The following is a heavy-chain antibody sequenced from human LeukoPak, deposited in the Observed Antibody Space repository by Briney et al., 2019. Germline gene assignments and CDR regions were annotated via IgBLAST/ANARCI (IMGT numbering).Heavy chain of an antibody. V-gene: IGHV3-74*01. CDR2: INSDGSST. D-gene: IGHD3-9*01. Sequence: GGSLRLSCAASGFTFSSYWMHWVRQAPGKGLVWVSRINSDGSSTSYADSVKGRFTISRDNAKNTLYLQMNSLRAEDTAVYYCASAPVDDILTGYYYYYYGMDVWGQGTTVTVSS. CDR3: ASAPVDDILTGYYYYYYGMDV. J-gene: IGHJ6*02. CDR1: GFTFSSYW.